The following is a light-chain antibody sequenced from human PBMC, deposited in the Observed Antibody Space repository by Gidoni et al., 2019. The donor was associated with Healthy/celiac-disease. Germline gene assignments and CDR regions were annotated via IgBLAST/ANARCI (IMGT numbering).Light chain of an antibody. CDR3: QSYDSSNHVV. J-gene: IGLJ2*01. V-gene: IGLV6-57*01. Sequence: NFMLTQPHSVSESPGTTVTISCTRSSSSIASNYVQWYQQRPGSSPTTVIYEDNQRPSGVPDRFSGSIDSSSNSAALTISGLKTEDEADYYCQSYDSSNHVVFGGGTKLTVL. CDR2: EDN. CDR1: SSSIASNY.